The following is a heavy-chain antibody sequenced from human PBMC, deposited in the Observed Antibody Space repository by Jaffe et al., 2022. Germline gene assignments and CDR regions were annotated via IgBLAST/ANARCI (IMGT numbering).Heavy chain of an antibody. Sequence: QVQLQESGPGLVKPSQTLSLTCTVSGGSISSGSYYWSWIRQPAGKGLEWIGRIYTSGSTNYNPSLKSRVTISVDTSKNQFSLKLSSVTAADTAVYYCARETMVRGVISAYYFDYWGQGTLVTVSS. J-gene: IGHJ4*02. D-gene: IGHD3-10*01. CDR2: IYTSGST. V-gene: IGHV4-61*02. CDR1: GGSISSGSYY. CDR3: ARETMVRGVISAYYFDY.